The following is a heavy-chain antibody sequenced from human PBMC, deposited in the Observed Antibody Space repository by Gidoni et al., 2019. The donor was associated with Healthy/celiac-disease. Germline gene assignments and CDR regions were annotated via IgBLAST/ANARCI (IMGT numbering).Heavy chain of an antibody. D-gene: IGHD3-22*01. J-gene: IGHJ6*02. CDR3: AKTGDYYDSTGYGTDYYYYYGMDV. V-gene: IGHV7-4-1*02. CDR1: GYTFTSYA. Sequence: QLVQSGSELKKPGASVKVSCKASGYTFTSYAMNWVRQAPGQGLEWMGWINTNTGNPTYAQGFTGRFVFSLDTSVSTAYLQISSLKAEDTAVYYCAKTGDYYDSTGYGTDYYYYYGMDVWDQGTTVTVSS. CDR2: INTNTGNP.